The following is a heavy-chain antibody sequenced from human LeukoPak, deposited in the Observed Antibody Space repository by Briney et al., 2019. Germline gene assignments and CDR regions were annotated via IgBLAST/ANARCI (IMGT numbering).Heavy chain of an antibody. CDR1: GYTFTGYY. D-gene: IGHD6-19*01. Sequence: ASVKVSCKASGYTFTGYYIHWVRQAPGQGLEWMGIINPSGGSTNYAQKFQGRVTMTRDTSTSTVYMELSSLRSEDTAVYYCARFAVHRRITVAGQFGLDYWGQGTLVSLSS. CDR3: ARFAVHRRITVAGQFGLDY. J-gene: IGHJ4*02. CDR2: INPSGGST. V-gene: IGHV1-46*01.